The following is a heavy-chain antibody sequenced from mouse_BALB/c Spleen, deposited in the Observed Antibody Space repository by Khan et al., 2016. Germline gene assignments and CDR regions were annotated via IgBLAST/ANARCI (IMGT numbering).Heavy chain of an antibody. CDR3: TRLGWKDY. CDR1: GYAFSSYW. V-gene: IGHV1-80*01. Sequence: QVQLQQSGAELVRPGSSVKISCKASGYAFSSYWMNWVKQRPGQGLEWIGQIYPGAGDINYNGKFKGKATLTADKPSSTAYMQLSSLTSEDSAVYFCTRLGWKDYWGQGTTLTVSS. CDR2: IYPGAGDI. D-gene: IGHD3-1*01. J-gene: IGHJ2*01.